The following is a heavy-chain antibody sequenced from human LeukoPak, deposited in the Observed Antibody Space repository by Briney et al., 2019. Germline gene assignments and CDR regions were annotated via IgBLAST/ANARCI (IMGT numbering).Heavy chain of an antibody. D-gene: IGHD3-3*01. CDR1: GFTFTSSA. J-gene: IGHJ4*02. V-gene: IGHV1-58*01. Sequence: SVKVSCKASGFTFTSSAVQWVRQARGQRLEWIGWIVVGSGNTNYAQKFQERVTITRDMSASTAYMELSSLRSEDTAVYYCAADLVYYDFWSGRGDYWGQGTLVTVSS. CDR3: AADLVYYDFWSGRGDY. CDR2: IVVGSGNT.